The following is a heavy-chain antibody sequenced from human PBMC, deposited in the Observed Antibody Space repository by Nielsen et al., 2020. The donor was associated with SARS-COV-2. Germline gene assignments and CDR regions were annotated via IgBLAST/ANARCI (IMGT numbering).Heavy chain of an antibody. J-gene: IGHJ5*02. CDR3: ARGASMGLVGATRHNWFDP. CDR2: ISYDGSNK. CDR1: GFTFSSYA. Sequence: GGSLRLSCAASGFTFSSYAMHWVRQAPGKGLEWVAVISYDGSNKYYADSVKGRFTISRDNSKNTLYLQMNSLRAEETAVYYCARGASMGLVGATRHNWFDPWGQGTLVTVSS. V-gene: IGHV3-30-3*01. D-gene: IGHD1-26*01.